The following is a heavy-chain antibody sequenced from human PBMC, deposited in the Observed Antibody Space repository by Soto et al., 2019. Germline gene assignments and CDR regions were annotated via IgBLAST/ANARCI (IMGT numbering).Heavy chain of an antibody. CDR2: ISSSDSII. D-gene: IGHD1-26*01. V-gene: IGHV3-11*01. CDR3: ARHNSGNYHGGFDY. J-gene: IGHJ4*02. Sequence: PGGSLRLSCAASGFTFSDSYMSWIRQAPGTGLEWVSYISSSDSIIYYSDSVKGRFIISRDNAKNSLYLQMNSLRAEDTAVYYCARHNSGNYHGGFDYWGQGAL. CDR1: GFTFSDSY.